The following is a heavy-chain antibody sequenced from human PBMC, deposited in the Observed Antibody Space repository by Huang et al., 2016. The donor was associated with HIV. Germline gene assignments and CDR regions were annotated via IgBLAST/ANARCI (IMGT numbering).Heavy chain of an antibody. J-gene: IGHJ3*02. Sequence: VPFVGVWGGVDQAGESLSTFFSGSGFTFSSDAMQWVRQGPGQGLELVEVISYDGSNKYYADTWKGRFTISRYNSKNTLYLQMNSLRAEDTAVYYCARVKSRVGAVAAPGAFDIWGQGTMVTVSS. V-gene: IGHV3-30-3*01. CDR3: ARVKSRVGAVAAPGAFDI. D-gene: IGHD6-19*01. CDR1: GFTFSSDA. CDR2: ISYDGSNK.